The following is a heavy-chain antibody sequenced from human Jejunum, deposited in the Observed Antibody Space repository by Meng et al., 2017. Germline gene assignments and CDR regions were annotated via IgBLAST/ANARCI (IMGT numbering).Heavy chain of an antibody. Sequence: GSLRLSCTVSGDSFNRYYWSWIRQHPGRGLEWIGYIYYSVSTNYNPSLKSRVTISIDTSTNQFSLKLYSVTDADTAVYYCARVRSTSQTTRFDPWGQGTLVTVSS. D-gene: IGHD2/OR15-2a*01. V-gene: IGHV4-59*01. CDR2: IYYSVST. J-gene: IGHJ5*02. CDR1: GDSFNRYY. CDR3: ARVRSTSQTTRFDP.